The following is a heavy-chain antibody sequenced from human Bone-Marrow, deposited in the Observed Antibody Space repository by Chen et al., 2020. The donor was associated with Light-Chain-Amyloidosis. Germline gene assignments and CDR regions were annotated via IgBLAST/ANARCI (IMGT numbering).Heavy chain of an antibody. CDR3: AGRSGRDGY. CDR2: ISEGGDAT. V-gene: IGHV3-23*01. J-gene: IGHJ4*02. D-gene: IGHD3-10*01. Sequence: EVQLLESGGGLVQPGGSLRLSCAASGFTFTNYGMTWVRQAPGKGLEWLSSISEGGDATNYADSVKGRFTISRDNSKNTLYLLINGLRADDTAVYYCAGRSGRDGYWGQGTLVTVSS. CDR1: GFTFTNYG.